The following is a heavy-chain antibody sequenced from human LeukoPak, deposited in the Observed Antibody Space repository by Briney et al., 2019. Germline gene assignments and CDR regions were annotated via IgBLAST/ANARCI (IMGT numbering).Heavy chain of an antibody. D-gene: IGHD3-22*01. CDR2: ISGSGGST. V-gene: IGHV3-23*01. CDR1: GFTFSSCA. CDR3: AKDITYYYDSSGYNWFDP. Sequence: PGGSLRLSCAASGFTFSSCAMSWVRQAPGKGLEWVSAISGSGGSTYYADSVKGRFTISRDNSKNTLYLQMNSLRAEDTAVYYCAKDITYYYDSSGYNWFDPWGQGTLVTVSS. J-gene: IGHJ5*02.